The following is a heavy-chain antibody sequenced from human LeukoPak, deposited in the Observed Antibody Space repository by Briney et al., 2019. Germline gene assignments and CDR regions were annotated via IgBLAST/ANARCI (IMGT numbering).Heavy chain of an antibody. CDR3: ARALPLYSGYDYGLNSDY. Sequence: GGSLRLSCAASGFTFSSYAMHWVRQAPGKGLEWVTIISYDGSLKYYADSVKGRFTISRDNSKNTLYLQMNSLRTEDTAVYYCARALPLYSGYDYGLNSDYWGQGTLVTVSS. CDR2: ISYDGSLK. D-gene: IGHD5-12*01. V-gene: IGHV3-30*04. CDR1: GFTFSSYA. J-gene: IGHJ4*02.